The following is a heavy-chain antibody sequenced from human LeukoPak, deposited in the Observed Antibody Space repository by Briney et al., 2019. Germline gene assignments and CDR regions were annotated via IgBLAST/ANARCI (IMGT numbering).Heavy chain of an antibody. CDR3: ASSTVTMSYYYMDV. V-gene: IGHV3-48*01. D-gene: IGHD4-17*01. CDR1: GFTFSSYS. CDR2: ISSSSSTI. J-gene: IGHJ6*03. Sequence: GGSLRLSCAASGFTFSSYSMSWVRQAPGKGLEWVSYISSSSSTIYYADSVKGRFTISRDNAKNSLYLQMNSLRAEDTAVYYCASSTVTMSYYYMDVWGKGTTVTVSS.